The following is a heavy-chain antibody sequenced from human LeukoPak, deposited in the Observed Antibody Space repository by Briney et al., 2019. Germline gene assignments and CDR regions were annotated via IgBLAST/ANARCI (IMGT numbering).Heavy chain of an antibody. CDR3: AREETYYDILTGYYSREPFDY. D-gene: IGHD3-9*01. CDR1: GGSISSSSYY. Sequence: PSETLSLTCTVSGGSISSSSYYWGWIRQPPGKGLEWIGSIYYSGSTYYNPSLKSRVTISVDTSKNQFSLKLSSGTAADTAVYYCAREETYYDILTGYYSREPFDYWGQGTLVTVSS. CDR2: IYYSGST. J-gene: IGHJ4*02. V-gene: IGHV4-39*07.